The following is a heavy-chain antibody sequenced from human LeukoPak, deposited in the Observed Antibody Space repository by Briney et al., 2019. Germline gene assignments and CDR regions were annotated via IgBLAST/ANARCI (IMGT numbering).Heavy chain of an antibody. Sequence: GGSLRLSCAASGFTFSTYAMHCVRQAPGKGLEWVAVISYDGSNKYYADSVKGRFTISRDNSKNTLYLQMNSLRAEDTAVFYCAGDSATYYYSYAMDVWGQGTTVTVSS. D-gene: IGHD5-12*01. CDR3: AGDSATYYYSYAMDV. V-gene: IGHV3-30-3*01. CDR1: GFTFSTYA. J-gene: IGHJ6*02. CDR2: ISYDGSNK.